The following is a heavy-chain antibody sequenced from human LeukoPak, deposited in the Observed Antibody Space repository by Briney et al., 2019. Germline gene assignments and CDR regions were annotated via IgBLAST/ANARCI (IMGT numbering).Heavy chain of an antibody. D-gene: IGHD3-22*01. J-gene: IGHJ4*02. V-gene: IGHV3-23*01. CDR2: ISGSGGST. CDR1: GFTFSSYA. Sequence: GGSLRLSCAASGFTFSSYAMSWVRQAPGKGLEWVSAISGSGGSTYYADPVKGRFTISRDNSKNTLYLQMNSLRAEDTAVYYCAKDLTDYDSSGYYYSPPFDYWGQGTLVTVSS. CDR3: AKDLTDYDSSGYYYSPPFDY.